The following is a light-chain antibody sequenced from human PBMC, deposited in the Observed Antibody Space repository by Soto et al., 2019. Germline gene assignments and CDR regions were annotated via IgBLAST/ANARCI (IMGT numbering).Light chain of an antibody. V-gene: IGKV1-5*01. CDR1: QSISSW. J-gene: IGKJ1*01. Sequence: IQMTQSPSSLSASVGDRVAISCRASQSISSWLAWYQQKPGKAPKLLIYDASSLESGVPSRFSGSGSGTELTLTISSLQPDDFATYYCQQYNSYWTFGQGTKVDI. CDR2: DAS. CDR3: QQYNSYWT.